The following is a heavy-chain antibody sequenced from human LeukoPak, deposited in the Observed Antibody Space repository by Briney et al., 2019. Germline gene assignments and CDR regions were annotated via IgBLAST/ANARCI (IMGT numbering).Heavy chain of an antibody. D-gene: IGHD3-3*01. CDR1: GFTFDDYA. CDR2: IIGDGGST. J-gene: IGHJ6*02. V-gene: IGHV3-43*02. Sequence: GGSLRLSCAASGFTFDDYAMHWVRQAPGKGLEWVSLIIGDGGSTYYADSVQGRFTISRDNSKNSLYLQMNSLRTEDTALYYCARRYDFWSGYSGSYYYGMDVWGQGTTVTVSS. CDR3: ARRYDFWSGYSGSYYYGMDV.